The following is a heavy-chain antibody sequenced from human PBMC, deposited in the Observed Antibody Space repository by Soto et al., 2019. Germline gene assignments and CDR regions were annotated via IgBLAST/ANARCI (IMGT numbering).Heavy chain of an antibody. CDR2: IYYTGST. J-gene: IGHJ4*02. CDR1: GGSIRSGDYY. CDR3: ARVPHYYDSSGHFRDC. D-gene: IGHD3-22*01. V-gene: IGHV4-30-4*01. Sequence: PSETLSLTCTVSGGSIRSGDYYWSWIRQPPGKGLEWIGYIYYTGSTYYNPSLKSRVSISVDTSKNQLSLKLSSVTAADTAVYYCARVPHYYDSSGHFRDCWGQGSLVTVSS.